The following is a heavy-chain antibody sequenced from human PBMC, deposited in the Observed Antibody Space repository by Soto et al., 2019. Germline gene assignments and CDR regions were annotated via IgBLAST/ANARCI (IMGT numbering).Heavy chain of an antibody. CDR2: ISSSSSYI. J-gene: IGHJ5*02. V-gene: IGHV3-21*01. CDR1: GFTFSSYS. D-gene: IGHD3-10*01. CDR3: ARAASPFGNWFDP. Sequence: PGGSLRLSCAASGFTFSSYSMNWVRQAPGKGLEWVSSISSSSSYIYYADSVKGRFTISGDNAKNSLYLQMNSLRAEDTAVYYCARAASPFGNWFDPWGQGTLVTVYS.